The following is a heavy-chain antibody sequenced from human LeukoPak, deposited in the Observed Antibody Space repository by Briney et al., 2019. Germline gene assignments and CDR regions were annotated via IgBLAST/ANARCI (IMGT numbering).Heavy chain of an antibody. D-gene: IGHD6-13*01. J-gene: IGHJ4*02. CDR3: ARDRRVAAAGTLDY. V-gene: IGHV3-48*02. CDR2: ISSSSSTI. CDR1: GSTFRSYS. Sequence: GGSLRLSCAASGSTFRSYSINWVRQAPGKGLEWVSYISSSSSTIYYAHSVKGRCTISTASAKNPLSLKVNSLREEDRAVYYCARDRRVAAAGTLDYWGQGTLVTVSS.